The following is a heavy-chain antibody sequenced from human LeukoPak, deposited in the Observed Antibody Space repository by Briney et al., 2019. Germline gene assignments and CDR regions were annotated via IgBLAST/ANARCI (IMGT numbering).Heavy chain of an antibody. V-gene: IGHV1-2*02. CDR2: INPNSGGT. D-gene: IGHD3-3*01. Sequence: ASVKVSCKASGYTFTGYYMHWVRQAPGQGLEWMGWINPNSGGTNYAQKFQGRVTMTRDTSISTAYMELSRLRSDDTAVYYCARGYYDLWSGPPNETPFDYWGQGTLVTVSS. CDR1: GYTFTGYY. J-gene: IGHJ4*02. CDR3: ARGYYDLWSGPPNETPFDY.